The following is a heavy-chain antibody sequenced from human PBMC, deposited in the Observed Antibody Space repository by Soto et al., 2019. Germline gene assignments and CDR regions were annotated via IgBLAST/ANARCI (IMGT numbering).Heavy chain of an antibody. CDR3: ARPRFRGMDV. J-gene: IGHJ6*02. D-gene: IGHD3-10*01. V-gene: IGHV3-7*03. CDR2: IKEDGSEK. Sequence: GESLKISCVGSGFRISNYFMSLVRQAPGKGLEWVANIKEDGSEKYYVESVKGRFTISRDNAKNSLYLQVNRLRDEDTAVYYCARPRFRGMDVWGQGTTVTVSS. CDR1: GFRISNYF.